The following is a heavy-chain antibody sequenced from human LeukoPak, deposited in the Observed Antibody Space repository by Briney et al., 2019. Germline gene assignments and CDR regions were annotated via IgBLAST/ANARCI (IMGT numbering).Heavy chain of an antibody. CDR3: ASSYKRGVVIIHYVDY. Sequence: PSETLSLTCAVYGGSFSGYYWSWLRQPPGKGLEWIGEINHSGSTNYNPSLKSRVTISVDTSKNQFSLKLSSVTAADTAVYYCASSYKRGVVIIHYVDYWGQGTLVTVSS. CDR1: GGSFSGYY. CDR2: INHSGST. D-gene: IGHD3-3*01. V-gene: IGHV4-34*01. J-gene: IGHJ4*02.